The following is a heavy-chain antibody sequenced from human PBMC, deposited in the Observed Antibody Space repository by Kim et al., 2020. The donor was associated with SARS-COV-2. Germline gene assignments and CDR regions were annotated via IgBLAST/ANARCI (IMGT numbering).Heavy chain of an antibody. Sequence: AQKVQGRVTMTRDTATSHVSMELSSLRSEDTAVYYCARGLVNILTGYYGYWGQGTLVTVSS. CDR3: ARGLVNILTGYYGY. J-gene: IGHJ4*02. V-gene: IGHV1-46*01. D-gene: IGHD3-9*01.